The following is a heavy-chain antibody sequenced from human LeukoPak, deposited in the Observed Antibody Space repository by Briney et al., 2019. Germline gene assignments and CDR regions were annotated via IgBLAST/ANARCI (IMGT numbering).Heavy chain of an antibody. CDR3: AKNTDDYSNYGPWDY. D-gene: IGHD4-11*01. Sequence: GGSLRLSCAVSGFTVSSNYMSWVRQAPGKGLEWVSLIYSGGSTYYADSVKGRFTVSRDNSKNTLDLQMNSLRAEDTAVYYCAKNTDDYSNYGPWDYWGQGTLVTVSS. CDR2: IYSGGST. J-gene: IGHJ4*02. V-gene: IGHV3-53*01. CDR1: GFTVSSNY.